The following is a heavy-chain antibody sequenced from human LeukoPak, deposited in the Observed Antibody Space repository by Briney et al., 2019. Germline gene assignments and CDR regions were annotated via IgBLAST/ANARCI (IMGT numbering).Heavy chain of an antibody. Sequence: QAGGSLRLSCAASRFTFSWYALHWVRQVPGKGLEYVSAITSNGDGTYYADSVKGRFTISRDNSKNTLTLQMGSLRLEDTAVYFCARVGPIGCSGSTCYYDYWGQGTLVTVSS. CDR3: ARVGPIGCSGSTCYYDY. CDR1: RFTFSWYA. V-gene: IGHV3-64*02. D-gene: IGHD2-15*01. J-gene: IGHJ4*02. CDR2: ITSNGDGT.